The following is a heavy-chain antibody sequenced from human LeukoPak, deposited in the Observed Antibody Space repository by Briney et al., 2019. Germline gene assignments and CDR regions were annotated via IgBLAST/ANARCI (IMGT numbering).Heavy chain of an antibody. CDR3: ARDKSPITYYYGSGSYYNAYFDY. V-gene: IGHV1-69*01. J-gene: IGHJ4*02. CDR2: IIPMYGTA. CDR1: GGTFSSYD. Sequence: ASVKVSCKASGGTFSSYDISWVRQAPGQGLQWMGGIIPMYGTANYAQKFQGRVTITADESTSTAYMELSSLRSEDTAVYYCARDKSPITYYYGSGSYYNAYFDYWGQGTLVTVSS. D-gene: IGHD3-10*01.